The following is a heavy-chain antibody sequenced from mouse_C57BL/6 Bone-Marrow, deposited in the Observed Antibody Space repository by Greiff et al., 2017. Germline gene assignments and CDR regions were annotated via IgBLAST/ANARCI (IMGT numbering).Heavy chain of an antibody. J-gene: IGHJ2*01. Sequence: EVMLVESGGGLVQPGGSMKLSCVASGFTFSNYWMNWVRQSPEKGLEWVAQIRLKSDNYATHYAESVKGRFPISRDDSKSSVYLQMNNLRAEDTGIYYCTVYYYGSSPYWGQGTTLTVSS. CDR1: GFTFSNYW. V-gene: IGHV6-3*01. D-gene: IGHD1-1*01. CDR3: TVYYYGSSPY. CDR2: IRLKSDNYAT.